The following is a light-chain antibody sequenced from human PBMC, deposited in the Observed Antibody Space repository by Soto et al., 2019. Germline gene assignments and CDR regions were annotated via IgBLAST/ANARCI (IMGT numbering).Light chain of an antibody. J-gene: IGKJ1*01. CDR1: QTINNY. V-gene: IGKV1-39*01. CDR3: QQSYGAPRT. Sequence: DIQMTQSPSSLSASVGDRVTITCRASQTINNYLNWYQQRPGEAPKLLISTASSLRSGVSSRFSGSRSGTDFTLTISSLQPEDFATYYCQQSYGAPRTFGPGTKVDSK. CDR2: TAS.